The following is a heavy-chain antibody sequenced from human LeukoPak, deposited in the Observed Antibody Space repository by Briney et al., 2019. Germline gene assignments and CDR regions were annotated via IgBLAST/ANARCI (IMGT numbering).Heavy chain of an antibody. D-gene: IGHD3-10*01. J-gene: IGHJ6*03. CDR2: INPNSGGT. CDR3: ARDRESMVRGDDYYYMDV. V-gene: IGHV1-2*02. Sequence: ASVKVSCKASGYTFTGYYMHWVRQAPGQGLEWMGWINPNSGGTNYAQKFQGRVTMTRDTSISTAYMELSRLRSDDTAVYYCARDRESMVRGDDYYYMDVWGKGTTVTISS. CDR1: GYTFTGYY.